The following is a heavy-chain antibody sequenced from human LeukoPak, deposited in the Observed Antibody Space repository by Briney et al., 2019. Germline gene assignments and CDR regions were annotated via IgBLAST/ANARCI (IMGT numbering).Heavy chain of an antibody. V-gene: IGHV4-59*01. Sequence: SETLSLTCTVSGGSISSYYWSWIRQPAGKGLEWIGYIYYSGSTNYNPSLKSRVTISVDTSKNQFSLKLSSVTAADTAVYYCARVGFYDSSGYYFRGFDYWGQGTLVTVSS. CDR2: IYYSGST. D-gene: IGHD3-22*01. J-gene: IGHJ4*02. CDR3: ARVGFYDSSGYYFRGFDY. CDR1: GGSISSYY.